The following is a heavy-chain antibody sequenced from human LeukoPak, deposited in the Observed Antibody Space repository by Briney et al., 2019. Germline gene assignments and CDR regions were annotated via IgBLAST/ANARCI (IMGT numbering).Heavy chain of an antibody. CDR2: IYSGGAT. D-gene: IGHD2-21*02. J-gene: IGHJ4*02. V-gene: IGHV3-53*01. CDR1: GFSVFNSY. CDR3: AKDHGNCGGDCNDY. Sequence: GGSLRLSCAASGFSVFNSYMSWVRQAPGKGLEWVSVIYSGGATYYADSVRGRFTISRDNSKHMVFLQMNSLRAEDTAVYYCAKDHGNCGGDCNDYWGQGTLVTVSS.